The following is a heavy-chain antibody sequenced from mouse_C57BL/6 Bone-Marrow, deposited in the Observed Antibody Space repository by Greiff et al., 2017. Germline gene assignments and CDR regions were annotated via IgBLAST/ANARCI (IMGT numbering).Heavy chain of an antibody. Sequence: QVQLQQSGPGLVQPSQRLSITCTVSGFSLTSYGVHWVRQSPGKGLEWLGVIWRGGSTDYNAAFMSRLSITKDNSKSQVFFKMNSLQADDTAIYYCAKERPITTVVATGAMDYWGQGTSVTVSS. CDR3: AKERPITTVVATGAMDY. CDR1: GFSLTSYG. V-gene: IGHV2-5*01. D-gene: IGHD1-1*01. CDR2: IWRGGST. J-gene: IGHJ4*01.